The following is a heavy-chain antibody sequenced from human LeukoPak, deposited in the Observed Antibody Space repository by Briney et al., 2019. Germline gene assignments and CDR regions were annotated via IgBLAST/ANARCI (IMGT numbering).Heavy chain of an antibody. CDR3: ARHVDTAMGYYYYGMDV. CDR1: GYSFTSYW. V-gene: IGHV5-51*01. Sequence: GESLKISCKGSGYSFTSYWIGWVRQMPGKGLEWMGIIYPGDSDTGYSPSFQGQVTISADKSISTAYLQWSSLKASDTAMYYCARHVDTAMGYYYYGMDVWGQGTTVTVSS. CDR2: IYPGDSDT. J-gene: IGHJ6*02. D-gene: IGHD5-18*01.